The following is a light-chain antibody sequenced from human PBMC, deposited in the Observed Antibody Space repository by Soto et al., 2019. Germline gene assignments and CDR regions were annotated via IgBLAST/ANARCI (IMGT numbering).Light chain of an antibody. J-gene: IGKJ4*01. CDR3: QQYGGSPPGVT. Sequence: EVVLTQSPGTLSLSPGESATLSCRASQRVSTSFIAWYQQKPGQAPRLLMYGASNRATGIPDRFSGSGSGTDFTLIIRTLEPEDFVVYYCQQYGGSPPGVTFGGGTKVEIK. CDR2: GAS. V-gene: IGKV3-20*01. CDR1: QRVSTSF.